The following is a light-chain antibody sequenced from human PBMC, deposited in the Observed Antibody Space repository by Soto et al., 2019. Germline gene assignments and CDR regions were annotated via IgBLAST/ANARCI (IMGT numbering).Light chain of an antibody. CDR1: QSVTSNY. Sequence: EILLTQSPCTLSLSPGERATLSCRASQSVTSNYLAWYQQKPGQAPRLLIFGASIRATGIPDRFSGSGSGTDFTLTISRLEHEDFAVYYCQQRSNWHRVTFGQGTRLEIK. J-gene: IGKJ5*01. CDR3: QQRSNWHRVT. V-gene: IGKV3D-20*02. CDR2: GAS.